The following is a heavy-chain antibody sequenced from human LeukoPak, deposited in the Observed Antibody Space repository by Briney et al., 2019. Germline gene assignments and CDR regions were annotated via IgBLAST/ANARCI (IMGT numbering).Heavy chain of an antibody. CDR3: AKTEGYCTSTSCYSLFDL. J-gene: IGHJ2*01. CDR2: ISGSGGST. V-gene: IGHV3-23*01. Sequence: GGSLRLSCAASGFTFSSYAMSWVRQAPGKGLEWVSAISGSGGSTYYADSVKGRFTISRDNSKNTLYLQMNSLRAEDTAVYYCAKTEGYCTSTSCYSLFDLWGRGTLVTVSS. CDR1: GFTFSSYA. D-gene: IGHD2-2*02.